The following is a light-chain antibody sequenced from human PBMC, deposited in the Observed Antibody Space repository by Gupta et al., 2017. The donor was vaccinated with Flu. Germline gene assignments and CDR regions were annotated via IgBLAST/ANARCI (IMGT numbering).Light chain of an antibody. Sequence: QSVLTQPPSVSGAPGQRVPISCTGSSSNIGAGYDVHWYQQLPGTAPKPLIYGNSNRPSGVPDRFAGSKSGTSASLAITGLQAEDEADYSCQSYDSSLSGYVFGTGTKVTV. CDR1: SSNIGAGYD. CDR2: GNS. J-gene: IGLJ1*01. CDR3: QSYDSSLSGYV. V-gene: IGLV1-40*01.